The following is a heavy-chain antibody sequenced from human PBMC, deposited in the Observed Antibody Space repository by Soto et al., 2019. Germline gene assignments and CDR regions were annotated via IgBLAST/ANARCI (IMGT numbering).Heavy chain of an antibody. V-gene: IGHV3-48*01. CDR2: ISSGGGTI. CDR3: ARLYCTGGSCASDY. Sequence: GGSLRLSCAASGFTFSTYSMNWVRQAPGRGLEWVSYISSGGGTIYYADSVKGRFTISRDNAKNSLYLQINSLRAEDTAVYYCARLYCTGGSCASDYWGQGTLVTVSS. D-gene: IGHD2-8*02. J-gene: IGHJ4*02. CDR1: GFTFSTYS.